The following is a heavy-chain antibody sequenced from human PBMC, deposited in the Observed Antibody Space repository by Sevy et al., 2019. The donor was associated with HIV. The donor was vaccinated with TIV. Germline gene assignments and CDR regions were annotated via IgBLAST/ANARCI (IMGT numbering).Heavy chain of an antibody. V-gene: IGHV3-23*01. Sequence: GGSLRLSCAASGFTFSNFAMGWVRQAPGKGLDWISVISGTGDYTYYADSVQGRFTISRYNSKNTLFLQMNSLRAEDTAIFYCAKKMGGGSGMAFLVDYWGQGALVTVSS. CDR1: GFTFSNFA. D-gene: IGHD5-18*01. J-gene: IGHJ4*02. CDR3: AKKMGGGSGMAFLVDY. CDR2: ISGTGDYT.